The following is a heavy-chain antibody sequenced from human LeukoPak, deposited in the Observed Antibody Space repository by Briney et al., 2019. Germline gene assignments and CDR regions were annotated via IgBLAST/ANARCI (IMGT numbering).Heavy chain of an antibody. Sequence: PGGSLRLSCAASGFTVSSNYMSWVRQAPGKGLEWVSVICSGGSTYYADSVKGRFTISRDNSKNTLYLQINSLRAEDTAVYYCARVGLGGVIVNWGQGTLVTVSS. CDR2: ICSGGST. V-gene: IGHV3-66*01. J-gene: IGHJ4*02. CDR1: GFTVSSNY. CDR3: ARVGLGGVIVN. D-gene: IGHD3-16*02.